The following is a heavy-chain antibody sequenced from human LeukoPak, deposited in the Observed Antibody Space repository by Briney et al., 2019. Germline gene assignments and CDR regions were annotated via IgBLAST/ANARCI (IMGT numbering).Heavy chain of an antibody. Sequence: ASVKVSCKASGYTFTSYDINWVRQATGQGLEWMGWMNPNSGNTGYAQKFQGRVTMTRNTSISTAYMELSSLRSEDTAVYYCARLPARGRWLRHSGYYYGMDVWGQGATVTVSS. J-gene: IGHJ6*02. CDR2: MNPNSGNT. CDR3: ARLPARGRWLRHSGYYYGMDV. CDR1: GYTFTSYD. V-gene: IGHV1-8*01. D-gene: IGHD5-12*01.